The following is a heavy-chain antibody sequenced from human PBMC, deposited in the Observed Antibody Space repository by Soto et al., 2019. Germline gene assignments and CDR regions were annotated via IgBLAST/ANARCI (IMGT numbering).Heavy chain of an antibody. J-gene: IGHJ5*02. CDR1: GYTFTSYG. D-gene: IGHD6-13*01. CDR3: VRRHVSATGIDWFDP. Sequence: AAVKVSCKASGYTFTSYGIHWVRQAPGQRLEWMGWINAANGDTKYSPKFQGRVTITRDTSASTAYMELSSLRSEDTAVYYCVRRHVSATGIDWFDPWGQGTLVTVSS. CDR2: INAANGDT. V-gene: IGHV1-3*01.